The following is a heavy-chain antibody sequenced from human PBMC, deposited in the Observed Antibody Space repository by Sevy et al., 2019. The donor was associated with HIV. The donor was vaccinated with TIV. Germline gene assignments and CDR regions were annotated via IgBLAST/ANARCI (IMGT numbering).Heavy chain of an antibody. J-gene: IGHJ4*02. CDR3: VRYAATGTLGY. D-gene: IGHD6-13*01. CDR1: GFTFSAYW. V-gene: IGHV3-7*01. Sequence: GGSLRLCCAASGFTFSAYWMSWVRQAPGKGLEWVANIKEDGSEKYYVEFVKGRFTISRDNAKNSLYLQMNSLRAEDTALYYCVRYAATGTLGYWGQGTLVTVSS. CDR2: IKEDGSEK.